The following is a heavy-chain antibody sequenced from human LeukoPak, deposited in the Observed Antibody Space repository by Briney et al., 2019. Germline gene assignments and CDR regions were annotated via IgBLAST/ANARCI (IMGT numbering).Heavy chain of an antibody. Sequence: GASVKVSCKASGYTLTGYYMHWVRQAPGQGLEWMGWINPNSGGTNYAQKFQGRVTMTRDTSISTAYMELSRLRSDDTAVYYCARDTWNDLHYFDYWGQGTLVTVSS. CDR1: GYTLTGYY. J-gene: IGHJ4*02. CDR3: ARDTWNDLHYFDY. D-gene: IGHD1-1*01. V-gene: IGHV1-2*02. CDR2: INPNSGGT.